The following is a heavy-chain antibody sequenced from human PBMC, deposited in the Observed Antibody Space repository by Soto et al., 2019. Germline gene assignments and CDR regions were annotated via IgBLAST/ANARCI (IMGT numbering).Heavy chain of an antibody. CDR2: ISYDGSRQ. V-gene: IGHV3-30*13. Sequence: QAQLVESGGGVVQPGRSLRLSCAASGFAFSSYGMHWVRQAPGTGLEWVAVISYDGSRQHYADSVKGRFTISRDNSKNRVLLQISSLRAEDTAVYYCVSDRGYGHASVPYSWGQGTLVSVSS. D-gene: IGHD5-18*01. CDR3: VSDRGYGHASVPYS. J-gene: IGHJ4*02. CDR1: GFAFSSYG.